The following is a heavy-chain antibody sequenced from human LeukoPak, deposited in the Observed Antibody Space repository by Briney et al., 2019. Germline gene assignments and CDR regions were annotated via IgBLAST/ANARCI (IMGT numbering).Heavy chain of an antibody. CDR1: GGSISSYY. CDR3: ARGRGYSLP. CDR2: INHSGST. V-gene: IGHV4-34*01. J-gene: IGHJ5*02. Sequence: PSETLSLTCTVSGGSISSYYWSWIRQPPGKGLEWIGEINHSGSTNYNPSLKSRVTISVDTSKNQFSLKLSSVTAADTAVYYCARGRGYSLPWGQGTLVTVSS. D-gene: IGHD5-18*01.